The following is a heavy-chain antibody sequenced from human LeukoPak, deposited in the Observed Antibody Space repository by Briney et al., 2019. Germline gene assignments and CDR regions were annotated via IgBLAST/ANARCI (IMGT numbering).Heavy chain of an antibody. CDR1: GYTFTSYD. CDR3: ARVVRDARWAPYCSGGSCYSLDY. Sequence: ASVKVSCKASGYTFTSYDINWVRQATGQGLEWMGWMNPNSGNTGYAQKFQGRVTITRNTSISTAYMELSSLRSEDTAVYYCARVVRDARWAPYCSGGSCYSLDYWGQGTLVTVSS. CDR2: MNPNSGNT. J-gene: IGHJ4*02. V-gene: IGHV1-8*03. D-gene: IGHD2-15*01.